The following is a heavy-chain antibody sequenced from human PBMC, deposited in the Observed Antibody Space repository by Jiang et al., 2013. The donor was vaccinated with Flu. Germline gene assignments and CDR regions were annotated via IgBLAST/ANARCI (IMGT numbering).Heavy chain of an antibody. CDR3: ARASYYYDSSGYYLNYYGMDV. CDR1: C. D-gene: IGHD3-22*01. J-gene: IGHJ6*02. Sequence: CVSWIRQPPGKALEWLALIDWDDDKYYSTSLKTRLTISKDTSKNQVVLTMTNMDPVDTATYYCARASYYYDSSGYYLNYYGMDVWGQGTTVTVSS. CDR2: IDWDDDK. V-gene: IGHV2-70*01.